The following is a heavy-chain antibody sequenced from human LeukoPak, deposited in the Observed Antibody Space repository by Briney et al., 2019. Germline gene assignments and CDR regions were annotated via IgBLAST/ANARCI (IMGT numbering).Heavy chain of an antibody. J-gene: IGHJ3*02. V-gene: IGHV3-30*18. D-gene: IGHD1-14*01. CDR1: GFTFSSYG. CDR2: ISYDGSNK. CDR3: ANKGMTTQAFDI. Sequence: PGGSLRLSCAASGFTFSSYGMHWVRQAPGKGLEWVAVISYDGSNKYYADSVKGRFTISRDNSKNTLYLQMNSLRAEDTAVYYCANKGMTTQAFDIWGQGTMVTLSS.